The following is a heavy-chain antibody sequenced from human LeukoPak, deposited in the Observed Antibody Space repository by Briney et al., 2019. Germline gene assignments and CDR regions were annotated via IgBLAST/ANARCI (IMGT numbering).Heavy chain of an antibody. Sequence: PGGSLRLSCAASGFTFSGYTMNWVRQPPGKGLEWVSYISSGGSTIYYADSVKGRFTVSRDNAKNSLYLQMNSLRAEDTALYYCARDVWFDPWGQGTLVTVSS. V-gene: IGHV3-48*04. CDR3: ARDVWFDP. CDR1: GFTFSGYT. CDR2: ISSGGSTI. J-gene: IGHJ5*02.